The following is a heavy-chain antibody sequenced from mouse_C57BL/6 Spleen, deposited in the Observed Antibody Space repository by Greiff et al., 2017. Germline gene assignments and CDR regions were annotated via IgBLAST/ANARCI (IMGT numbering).Heavy chain of an antibody. CDR1: GFNIKDYY. CDR3: VYDYDGGYAMDY. J-gene: IGHJ4*01. D-gene: IGHD2-4*01. V-gene: IGHV14-2*01. CDR2: IDPEDGET. Sequence: VQLKESGAELVKPGASVKLSCTASGFNIKDYYMHWVKQRTEQGLEWIGRIDPEDGETKYAPKFQGKATITADTSSNTAYLQLSSLTSEDTGVDYCVYDYDGGYAMDYWGQGTSVTVSS.